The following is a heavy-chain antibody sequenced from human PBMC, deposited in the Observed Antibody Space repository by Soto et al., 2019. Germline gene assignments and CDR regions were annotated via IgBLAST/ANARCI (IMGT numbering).Heavy chain of an antibody. D-gene: IGHD2-2*01. J-gene: IGHJ3*01. Sequence: QITLKESGPTLVKPTQTLTLTCTFSGFSLSADVVGVGWIRQPPGKALEWLALIYWDDDQRYRLSLKTRLTINKDTLKNQVVLTMTNIDPVDTPTYYMAQGYGGTSCPNEAVDVRLQGTVVTVSS. CDR3: AQGYGGTSCPNEAVDV. CDR1: GFSLSADVVG. V-gene: IGHV2-5*02. CDR2: IYWDDDQ.